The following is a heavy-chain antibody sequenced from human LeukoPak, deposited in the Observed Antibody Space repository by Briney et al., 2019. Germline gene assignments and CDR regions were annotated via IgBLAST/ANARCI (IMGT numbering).Heavy chain of an antibody. J-gene: IGHJ4*02. CDR3: ASGVWFGELNY. CDR2: IIPIFGTA. V-gene: IGHV1-69*05. D-gene: IGHD3-10*01. CDR1: GGTFSSYA. Sequence: EASVKVSCKASGGTFSSYAISWVRQAPGQGLEWMGGIIPIFGTANYAQKFQGRVTITTDESTSTAYMELSSLRSEDTAVYYCASGVWFGELNYWGQGTLVTVSS.